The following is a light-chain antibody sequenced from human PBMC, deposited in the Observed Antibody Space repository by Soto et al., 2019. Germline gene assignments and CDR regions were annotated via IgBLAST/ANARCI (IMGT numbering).Light chain of an antibody. Sequence: DIQMTQSPSALSASVGDRVTITCRASQSITNYLNWYQHKPGQAPNLLIYAASTLQAGVPSRFRGSGSGTDFTLTISSLQPEDSATYYCQQLNSTSLTFGGGTKVDIK. CDR1: QSITNY. V-gene: IGKV1-39*01. CDR2: AAS. J-gene: IGKJ4*01. CDR3: QQLNSTSLT.